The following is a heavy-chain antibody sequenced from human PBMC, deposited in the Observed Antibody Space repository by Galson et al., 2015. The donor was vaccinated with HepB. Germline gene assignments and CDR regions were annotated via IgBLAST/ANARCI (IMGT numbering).Heavy chain of an antibody. D-gene: IGHD2-2*01. CDR3: AKDQGHYCSSTSCPNWFDP. V-gene: IGHV3-30*18. CDR2: ISYDGSNK. Sequence: SLRLSCAASGFTFSSYGMHWVRQAPGKGLEWVAVISYDGSNKYYADSVKGRFTISRDNSKNTLYLQMNSLRAEDTAVYYCAKDQGHYCSSTSCPNWFDPWGQGTLVTVSS. J-gene: IGHJ5*02. CDR1: GFTFSSYG.